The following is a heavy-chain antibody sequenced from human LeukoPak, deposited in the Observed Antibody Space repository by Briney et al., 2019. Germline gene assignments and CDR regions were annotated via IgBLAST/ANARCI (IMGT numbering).Heavy chain of an antibody. V-gene: IGHV4-59*01. CDR1: GGSISSYF. CDR2: IYYSGST. Sequence: SETLSLTCAVSGGSISSYFWSWIRQPPGKGLDWIGYIYYSGSTNYNPSLKSRVTISVDTSKNQFSLKVRSVTAADTAVYYCARVKSRDYYYYGMDVWGQGTTVTVSS. J-gene: IGHJ6*02. CDR3: ARVKSRDYYYYGMDV.